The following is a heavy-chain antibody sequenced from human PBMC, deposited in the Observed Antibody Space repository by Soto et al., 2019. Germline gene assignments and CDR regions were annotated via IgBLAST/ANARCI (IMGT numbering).Heavy chain of an antibody. J-gene: IGHJ4*01. V-gene: IGHV3-23*01. CDR1: GFSVTSYA. CDR3: TTSVTGTPRAIDY. CDR2: LSGSGIGK. D-gene: IGHD1-7*01. Sequence: PGGSLRLSCAASGFSVTSYAMSRLRQAPGKGLEWVSVLSGSGIGKDYADSVRGRFTISRDNSRNTLYLQMSGLRVEDTAVYYCTTSVTGTPRAIDYWVQGALVTCSS.